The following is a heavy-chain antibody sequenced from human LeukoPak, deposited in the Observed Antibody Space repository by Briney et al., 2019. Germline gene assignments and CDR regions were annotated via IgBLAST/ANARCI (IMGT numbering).Heavy chain of an antibody. V-gene: IGHV4-39*07. CDR2: IYYSGST. CDR3: ARLGWLQTIDY. Sequence: SETLSLTCTVSGASITSYYWHWIRQPPGKGLEWIGSIYYSGSTYYNPSLKSRVTISVDTSKNQFSLKLSSVTAADTAVYYCARLGWLQTIDYWGQGTLVTVSS. J-gene: IGHJ4*02. CDR1: GASITSYY. D-gene: IGHD5-24*01.